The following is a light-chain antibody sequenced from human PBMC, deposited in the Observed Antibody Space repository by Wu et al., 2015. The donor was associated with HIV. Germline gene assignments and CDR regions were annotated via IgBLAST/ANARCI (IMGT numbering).Light chain of an antibody. Sequence: EIVLTQSPGILSLSPGERATLSCRASQSVSSNYLAWYQQKPDQAPRLLIFGASKRATGIPNRFSGSGSGTDFSLTISRLEPEDFAVYYCQQYGGSPPVTFGQGTKLEF. V-gene: IGKV3-20*01. CDR1: QSVSSNY. J-gene: IGKJ2*01. CDR3: QQYGGSPPVT. CDR2: GAS.